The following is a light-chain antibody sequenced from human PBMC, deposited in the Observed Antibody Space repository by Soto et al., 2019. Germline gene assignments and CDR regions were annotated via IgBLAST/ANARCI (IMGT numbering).Light chain of an antibody. CDR1: QSVSSSY. J-gene: IGKJ5*01. V-gene: IGKV3-20*01. CDR3: QQYGSSPIT. CDR2: GTS. Sequence: EIVLTQSPGTLSLSPGERATLSCRASQSVSSSYLAWYQQKPGQAPRLLIYGTSIGATGIPDRFSGSGSGTDFTLTISRLEPEDFAVYYCQQYGSSPITFGQGTRLEIK.